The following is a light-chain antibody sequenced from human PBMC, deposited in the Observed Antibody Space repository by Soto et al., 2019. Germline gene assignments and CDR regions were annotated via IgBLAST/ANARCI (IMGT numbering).Light chain of an antibody. CDR3: QSYDSSLSNWV. J-gene: IGLJ3*02. CDR2: GNN. CDR1: SSNIGAGYD. Sequence: QSVLTQPPSVSGAPGQRVTISCTGSSSNIGAGYDVHWYQQLPGTAPKLLIYGNNNWPSGVPDRFSGSKSGTSASLAITGLQAEDEADYYCQSYDSSLSNWVFGGGTKVTVL. V-gene: IGLV1-40*01.